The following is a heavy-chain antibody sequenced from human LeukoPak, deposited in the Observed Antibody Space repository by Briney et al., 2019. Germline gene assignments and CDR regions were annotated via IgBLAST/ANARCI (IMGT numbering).Heavy chain of an antibody. CDR3: ARAVKV. V-gene: IGHV3-33*01. CDR1: GFTFSSYG. CDR2: IWYDGSNK. J-gene: IGHJ6*04. Sequence: PGGSLRLSCAASGFTFSSYGMHWVRQAPGKGLEWVAVIWYDGSNKYYADSVKGRFTISRDNAKNPLYLQMNSLRAEDTAVYYCARAVKVWGKGTTVTVSS.